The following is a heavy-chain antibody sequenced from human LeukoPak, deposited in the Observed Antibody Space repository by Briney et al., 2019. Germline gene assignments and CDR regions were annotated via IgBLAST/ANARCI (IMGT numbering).Heavy chain of an antibody. D-gene: IGHD6-13*01. CDR3: AKPPGSSWYGYFDY. J-gene: IGHJ4*02. V-gene: IGHV3-23*01. CDR2: ISGSGGST. Sequence: GGSLRLSCAASGFTFSSYAMIWVRQAPGKGLEWVSAISGSGGSTYYADSVKGRFTICRDNSKNTLYLQMNSLRAEDTAVYYCAKPPGSSWYGYFDYWGQGTLVTVSS. CDR1: GFTFSSYA.